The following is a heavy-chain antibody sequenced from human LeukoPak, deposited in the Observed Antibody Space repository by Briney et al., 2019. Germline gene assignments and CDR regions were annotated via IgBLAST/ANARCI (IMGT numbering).Heavy chain of an antibody. Sequence: ASVKVSCKASGGTFSSYAISWVRQAPGQGLEWMGGIIPIFGTANYAQKLQGRVTMTTDTSTSTAYMELRSLRSDDTAVYYCARDPTYYDSSGYYSFWGQGTLVTVSS. V-gene: IGHV1-69*05. D-gene: IGHD3-22*01. CDR3: ARDPTYYDSSGYYSF. CDR2: IIPIFGTA. J-gene: IGHJ4*02. CDR1: GGTFSSYA.